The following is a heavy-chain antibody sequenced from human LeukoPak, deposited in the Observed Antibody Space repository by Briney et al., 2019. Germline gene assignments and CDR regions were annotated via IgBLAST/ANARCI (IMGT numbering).Heavy chain of an antibody. Sequence: ASVKVSCKASGYTFTNYDINWVRQATGQGLEWMGWLDPHSDSSGFAQKFQGRVALTKNTSISTAYMELRRLTSDDTAVHFCARGFFDSTSYWGQGTQVTVSS. D-gene: IGHD2/OR15-2a*01. J-gene: IGHJ4*02. CDR2: LDPHSDSS. V-gene: IGHV1-8*01. CDR3: ARGFFDSTSY. CDR1: GYTFTNYD.